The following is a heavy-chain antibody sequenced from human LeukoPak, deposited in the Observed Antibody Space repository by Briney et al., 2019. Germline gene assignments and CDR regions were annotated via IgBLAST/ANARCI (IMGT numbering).Heavy chain of an antibody. Sequence: NPGRSLRLSCAASGFTFTTYAMHWVRQAPGKGLDWVAVISYDGSDKYYADSVKGRFTISRDNSKNTLYLQMNSLRAEDTAVYYCARARTTTGTTRIAFNIWGQGTVVTVSS. D-gene: IGHD1-1*01. J-gene: IGHJ3*02. CDR3: ARARTTTGTTRIAFNI. V-gene: IGHV3-30-3*01. CDR2: ISYDGSDK. CDR1: GFTFTTYA.